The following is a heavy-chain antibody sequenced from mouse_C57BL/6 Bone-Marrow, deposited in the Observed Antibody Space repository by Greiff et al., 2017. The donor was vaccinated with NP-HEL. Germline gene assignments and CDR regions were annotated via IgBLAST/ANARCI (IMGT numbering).Heavy chain of an antibody. CDR3: TRIYDGYDWFAY. D-gene: IGHD2-3*01. CDR1: GFNIKDDY. CDR2: IDPENGDT. Sequence: EVQLQQSGAELVRPGASVKLSCTASGFNIKDDYMHWVKQRPEQGLEWIGWIDPENGDTEYASKFQSKATITADTSSNTAYLQLSSLTSEDTAVDYCTRIYDGYDWFAYWGQGTLVTVSA. J-gene: IGHJ3*01. V-gene: IGHV14-4*01.